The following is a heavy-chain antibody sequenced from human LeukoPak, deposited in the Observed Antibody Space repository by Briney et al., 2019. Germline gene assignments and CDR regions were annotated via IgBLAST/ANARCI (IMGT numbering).Heavy chain of an antibody. D-gene: IGHD4-23*01. J-gene: IGHJ4*02. V-gene: IGHV4-38-2*02. CDR1: GYSISSGYY. CDR2: IYYSGST. Sequence: SETLSLTCTVSGYSISSGYYWGWIRQSPGKGLEWIGSIYYSGSTYYNPSLKSRVTISVDTSKNQFSLKLSSVTAADTAVYYCYGGNADFDYWGQGTLVTVSS. CDR3: YGGNADFDY.